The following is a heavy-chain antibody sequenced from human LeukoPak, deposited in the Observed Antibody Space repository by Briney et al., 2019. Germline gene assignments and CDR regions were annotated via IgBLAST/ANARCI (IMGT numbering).Heavy chain of an antibody. D-gene: IGHD3-3*01. J-gene: IGHJ4*02. V-gene: IGHV3-23*01. CDR1: GFTFSSYA. CDR3: AKSTRGFLEWFFDY. Sequence: GGSLRLSCAASGFTFSSYAMSWVRQAPGKGLEWVSAISGSGGSAYYADSVKGRFTISRGNSKNTLYLQMNSLRAEDTAVYYCAKSTRGFLEWFFDYWGQGTLVTVSS. CDR2: ISGSGGSA.